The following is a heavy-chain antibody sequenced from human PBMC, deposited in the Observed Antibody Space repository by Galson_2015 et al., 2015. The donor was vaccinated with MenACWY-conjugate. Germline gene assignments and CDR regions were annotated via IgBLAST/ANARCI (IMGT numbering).Heavy chain of an antibody. V-gene: IGHV3-7*03. CDR1: GFTFSRYW. Sequence: SLRLSCAASGFTFSRYWMTWVRQAPGKGLEWVANIKYDGSEKYYVYSVKGRFTISRDNAKNSLYLQMNSLRADDTAVYYCVRGARTFDYWGQGTLVTVSS. CDR2: IKYDGSEK. J-gene: IGHJ4*02. CDR3: VRGARTFDY.